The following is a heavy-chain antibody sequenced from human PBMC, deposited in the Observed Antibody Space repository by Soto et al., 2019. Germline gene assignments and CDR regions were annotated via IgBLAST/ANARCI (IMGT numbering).Heavy chain of an antibody. CDR1: GYTFTGYY. V-gene: IGHV1-2*04. D-gene: IGHD3-22*01. Sequence: GASVKVSCKASGYTFTGYYMHWVRHAPGQGLEWMGWINPNSGGTNYAQKFQGWVTMTRDTPISTAYMELSRLRSDDTAVYYCARDLGDSSGYSSYGMDVWGQGTTVTVSS. J-gene: IGHJ6*02. CDR2: INPNSGGT. CDR3: ARDLGDSSGYSSYGMDV.